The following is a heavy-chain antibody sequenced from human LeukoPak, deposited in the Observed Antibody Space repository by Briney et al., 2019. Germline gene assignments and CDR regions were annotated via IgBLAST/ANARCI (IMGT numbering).Heavy chain of an antibody. V-gene: IGHV3-11*01. CDR2: ISSSGSTI. D-gene: IGHD3-16*01. Sequence: GGSLRLSCAASGFTFSDYYMSWIRQAPGKGLEWVSYISSSGSTIYYADSVKGRFTISRDNSKNTLYLQMNSLRAEDTAVYYCAKVRAPLWGKDYWGQGTLVTVSS. CDR3: AKVRAPLWGKDY. CDR1: GFTFSDYY. J-gene: IGHJ4*02.